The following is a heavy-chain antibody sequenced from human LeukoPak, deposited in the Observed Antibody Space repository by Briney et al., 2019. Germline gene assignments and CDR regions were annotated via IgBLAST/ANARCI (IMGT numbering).Heavy chain of an antibody. D-gene: IGHD6-13*01. Sequence: WETLSLTCTVSGGSISSSSYYWGWIRQPPGKGLEWIGIKYYSGSTYYNPSLKSRVTISVDTSKNQFSLKVRSVTAADTAVYYCARINRQQLVLDYWGQGTLVTVSS. J-gene: IGHJ4*02. CDR3: ARINRQQLVLDY. V-gene: IGHV4-39*01. CDR1: GGSISSSSYY. CDR2: KYYSGST.